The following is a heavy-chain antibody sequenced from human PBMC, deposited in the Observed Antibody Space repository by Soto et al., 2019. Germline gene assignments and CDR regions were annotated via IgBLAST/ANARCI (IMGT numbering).Heavy chain of an antibody. J-gene: IGHJ4*02. CDR1: GFGFSTHA. CDR2: ITNTGITT. Sequence: GGSLRLSCAASGFGFSTHALSWVRQAPGKGLEWLSSITNTGITTHYADSVKGRFTISRENSRNTLHLQMNNLRVDDTAVYYCAKGFDHGPPKPIDHWGQGPILTVST. CDR3: AKGFDHGPPKPIDH. D-gene: IGHD4-17*01. V-gene: IGHV3-23*01.